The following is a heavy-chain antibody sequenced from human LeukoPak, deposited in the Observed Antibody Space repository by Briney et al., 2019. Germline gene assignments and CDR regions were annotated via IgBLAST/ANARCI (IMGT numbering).Heavy chain of an antibody. Sequence: GGSLRLSCAASGFTFSDYSMTWVRQAPGKGLEWVSSISGNSNYIYYADSAKGRFTISRDNAKNSLYLQMNSLRAEDTAVYYCARDADYYDSSGYYFDYWGQGTLVTVSS. D-gene: IGHD3-22*01. CDR2: ISGNSNYI. CDR1: GFTFSDYS. V-gene: IGHV3-21*01. CDR3: ARDADYYDSSGYYFDY. J-gene: IGHJ4*02.